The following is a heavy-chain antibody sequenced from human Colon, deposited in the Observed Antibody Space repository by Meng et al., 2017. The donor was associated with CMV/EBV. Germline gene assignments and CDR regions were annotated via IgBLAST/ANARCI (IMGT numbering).Heavy chain of an antibody. CDR3: ATGRTIFGVVTPGPYYFDY. V-gene: IGHV3-7*01. J-gene: IGHJ4*02. D-gene: IGHD3-3*01. CDR1: GFSFNSYW. CDR2: IKQDGSEK. Sequence: SCAASGFSFNSYWLSWVRQAPGKGLEWVANIKQDGSEKYYVDSVKGRFTISRDNAKNSLYLQMNSLRAEDTAVYYCATGRTIFGVVTPGPYYFDYWGQGSLVTVSS.